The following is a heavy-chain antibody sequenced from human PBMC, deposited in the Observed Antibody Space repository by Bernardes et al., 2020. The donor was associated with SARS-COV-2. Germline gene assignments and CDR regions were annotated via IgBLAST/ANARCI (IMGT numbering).Heavy chain of an antibody. CDR3: ARSLGSTSSRQNDY. Sequence: GGSLRLSCAASGFIVSSNYMSWVRQAPGKGLEWVSVIYSGGSTYYADSVKGRLTISRDNSNNTLYLQMNSLRGEDTAVYYCARSLGSTSSRQNDYWAQGSL. J-gene: IGHJ4*02. D-gene: IGHD3-16*01. V-gene: IGHV3-66*01. CDR2: IYSGGST. CDR1: GFIVSSNY.